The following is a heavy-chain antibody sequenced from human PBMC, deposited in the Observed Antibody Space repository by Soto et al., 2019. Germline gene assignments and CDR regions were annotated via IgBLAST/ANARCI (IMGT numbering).Heavy chain of an antibody. J-gene: IGHJ3*02. CDR1: GYTFTSYG. V-gene: IGHV1-69*04. CDR3: ANYLLMGRRPQSAFDI. D-gene: IGHD2-8*01. Sequence: GASVKVSCKASGYTFTSYGISWVRQAPGQWLEWMGRIIPILGIANYAQKFQGRVTITADKSTSTAYMELSSLRSEDTAVYYCANYLLMGRRPQSAFDIRGPGTMGT. CDR2: IIPILGIA.